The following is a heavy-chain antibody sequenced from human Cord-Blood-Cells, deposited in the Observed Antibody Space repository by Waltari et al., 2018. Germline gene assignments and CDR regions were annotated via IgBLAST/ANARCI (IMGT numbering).Heavy chain of an antibody. J-gene: IGHJ4*02. CDR1: GGTFSSYA. D-gene: IGHD6-13*01. Sequence: QVQLVQSGAEVKKPGSSVKVSRKASGGTFSSYAISWVRPAPGQGLEWMGGISPIFGTANYAQKFQGRVTITADKSTSTAYMELSSLRSEDTAVYYCAAAPSMYSSSWYFDYWGQGTLVTVSS. V-gene: IGHV1-69*06. CDR2: ISPIFGTA. CDR3: AAAPSMYSSSWYFDY.